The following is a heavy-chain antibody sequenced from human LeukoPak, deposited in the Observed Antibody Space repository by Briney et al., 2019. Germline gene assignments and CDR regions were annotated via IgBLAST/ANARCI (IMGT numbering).Heavy chain of an antibody. D-gene: IGHD2-2*01. CDR3: ARLQYCSGTSCYWFDP. CDR2: IYHTGST. J-gene: IGHJ5*02. CDR1: GGSISSGLYS. V-gene: IGHV4-30-2*01. Sequence: SETLSLTCDVSGGSISSGLYSWSWIRQPLGKGLEWIGCIYHTGSTYYKPSLKSRVTISVDTSKNQFSLRLSSVTAADTAVYYCARLQYCSGTSCYWFDPWGQGTLVTVSS.